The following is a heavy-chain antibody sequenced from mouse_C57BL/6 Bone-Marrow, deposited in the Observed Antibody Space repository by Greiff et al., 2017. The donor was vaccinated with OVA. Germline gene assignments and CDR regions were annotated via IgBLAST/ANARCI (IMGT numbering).Heavy chain of an antibody. D-gene: IGHD1-1*01. CDR2: INPNNGGT. V-gene: IGHV1-26*01. CDR3: ARGAFFITTVVAHFDY. Sequence: EVQLQQSGPELVKPGASVKISCKASGYTFTDYYMNWVKQSHGKSLEWIGDINPNNGGTSYNQKFKGKATLTVDKSSSTAYMELRSLTSEDSAVYYCARGAFFITTVVAHFDYWGQGTTLTVSS. J-gene: IGHJ2*01. CDR1: GYTFTDYY.